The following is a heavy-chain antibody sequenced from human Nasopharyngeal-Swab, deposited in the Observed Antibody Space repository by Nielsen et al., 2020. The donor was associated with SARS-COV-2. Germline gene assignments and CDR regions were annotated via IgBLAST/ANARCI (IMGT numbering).Heavy chain of an antibody. D-gene: IGHD3-22*01. V-gene: IGHV4-4*02. Sequence: SETLSLTCAVSGGSISSSNWWSWVRQPPGKGLEWIGEIYHSGSTNYNPSLKSRVTISVDKSKNQFSLKLSSVTAADTAVYYCASFYYGSSGSVGAFDICGQGTMVTVSS. CDR3: ASFYYGSSGSVGAFDI. J-gene: IGHJ3*02. CDR2: IYHSGST. CDR1: GGSISSSNW.